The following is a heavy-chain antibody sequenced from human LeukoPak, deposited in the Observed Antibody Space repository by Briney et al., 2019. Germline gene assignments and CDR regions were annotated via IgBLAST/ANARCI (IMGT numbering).Heavy chain of an antibody. CDR1: GYTFTSYA. CDR3: ARGSSTAEGDAFDI. Sequence: ASVKVSCKASGYTFTSYAMIWVRQAPGQGLEWMGWINTNTGNPTYAQGFTGRFVFSLDTSVSTAYLQIGSLKAEDTAVYYCARGSSTAEGDAFDIWGQGTMVTVSS. V-gene: IGHV7-4-1*01. CDR2: INTNTGNP. D-gene: IGHD6-13*01. J-gene: IGHJ3*02.